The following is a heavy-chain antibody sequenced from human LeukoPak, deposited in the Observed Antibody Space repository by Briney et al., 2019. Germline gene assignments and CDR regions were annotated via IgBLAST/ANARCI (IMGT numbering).Heavy chain of an antibody. D-gene: IGHD5-18*01. V-gene: IGHV5-51*01. Sequence: GESLKISCKGSGYSFTNYWIGWVRQMPGKGLEWMGIIYPGDSETRYNPPFQGQVTISADKSTSTAYLQWSSLKASDTAMYYCARRGGYSYGYGYFDYWGQGTLVTVSS. CDR1: GYSFTNYW. J-gene: IGHJ4*02. CDR2: IYPGDSET. CDR3: ARRGGYSYGYGYFDY.